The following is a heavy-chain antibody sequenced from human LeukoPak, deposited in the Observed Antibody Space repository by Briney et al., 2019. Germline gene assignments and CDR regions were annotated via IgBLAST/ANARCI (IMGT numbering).Heavy chain of an antibody. CDR3: ARESYDSSGYNFDY. CDR1: GFTVSNNY. D-gene: IGHD3-22*01. Sequence: GGSLRLSCAASGFTVSNNYMSWVRQAPGKGLEWVSTIYNVGSRYYADSVKGRFAISRDNSNNTLYLQMNGLRAEDTAVYYCARESYDSSGYNFDYWGQGTLVTVSS. J-gene: IGHJ4*02. CDR2: IYNVGSR. V-gene: IGHV3-53*01.